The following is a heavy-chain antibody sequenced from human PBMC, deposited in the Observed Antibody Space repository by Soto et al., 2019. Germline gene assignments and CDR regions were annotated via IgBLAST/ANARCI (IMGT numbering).Heavy chain of an antibody. CDR3: ARKYGASFDD. V-gene: IGHV4-30-4*02. CDR2: IHYSENT. J-gene: IGHJ4*02. D-gene: IGHD4-17*01. Sequence: SETLSLTCTVSGVSISSGDYYWSWIRQTPGKGLEWIGYIHYSENTYYNPSLKSRVAISGDTSKNQFSLKLSSVTAADTAVYYCARKYGASFDDWGQGSLVTVSS. CDR1: GVSISSGDYY.